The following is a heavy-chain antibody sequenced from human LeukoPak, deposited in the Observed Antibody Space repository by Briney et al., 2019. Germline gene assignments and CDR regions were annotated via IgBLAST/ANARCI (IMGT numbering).Heavy chain of an antibody. Sequence: PGGSLRLSCAASGFTFSTYSMNWVRQAPGKGLEWVSYIIGSTITYADSVKGRFTISRDNAKNSLYLQMNSLRDEDTAVYYCVRDHLLAFDLSLRATMVSVSS. V-gene: IGHV3-48*02. J-gene: IGHJ3*01. CDR2: IIGSTIT. CDR3: VRDHLLAFDL. CDR1: GFTFSTYS. D-gene: IGHD2-15*01.